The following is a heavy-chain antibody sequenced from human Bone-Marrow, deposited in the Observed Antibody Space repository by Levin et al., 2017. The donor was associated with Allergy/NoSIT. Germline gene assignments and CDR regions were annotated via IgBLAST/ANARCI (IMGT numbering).Heavy chain of an antibody. J-gene: IGHJ5*02. CDR3: ARVGGIAAVFPLFIRFDP. CDR1: GGSISSSSYY. D-gene: IGHD6-13*01. V-gene: IGHV4-39*07. Sequence: PSETLSLTCTVSGGSISSSSYYWGWIRQPPGKGLEWIGSIYYSGSTYYNPSLKSRVTISVDTSKNQFSLKLSSVTAADTAVYYCARVGGIAAVFPLFIRFDPWGQGTLVTVSS. CDR2: IYYSGST.